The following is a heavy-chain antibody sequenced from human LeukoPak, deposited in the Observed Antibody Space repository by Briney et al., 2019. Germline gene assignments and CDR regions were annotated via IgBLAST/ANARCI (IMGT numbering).Heavy chain of an antibody. J-gene: IGHJ3*02. CDR2: GDYSGGT. V-gene: IGHV4-39*07. CDR3: ARVSRACAFDI. CDR1: GDSFTSVTDY. Sequence: SETLSLTCTVSGDSFTSVTDYWAWIRQPPGKGLEWIATGDYSGGTYYNPSLESRVAISADMSKNQISLQLTSVTGADTAVYYCARVSRACAFDIWGQGTMVTVSS.